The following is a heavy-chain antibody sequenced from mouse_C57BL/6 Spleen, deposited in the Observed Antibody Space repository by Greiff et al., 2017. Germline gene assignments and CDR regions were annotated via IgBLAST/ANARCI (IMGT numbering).Heavy chain of an antibody. D-gene: IGHD2-1*01. CDR2: IYPGSGNT. CDR3: ARWGNDAMDY. V-gene: IGHV1-66*01. CDR1: GYSFTSYY. Sequence: LVESGPELVKPGASVKISCKASGYSFTSYYIHWVKQRPGQGLEWIGWIYPGSGNTKYNEKFKGKATLTADTSSSTAYMQLSSLTSEDSAVYYCARWGNDAMDYWGQGTSVTVSS. J-gene: IGHJ4*01.